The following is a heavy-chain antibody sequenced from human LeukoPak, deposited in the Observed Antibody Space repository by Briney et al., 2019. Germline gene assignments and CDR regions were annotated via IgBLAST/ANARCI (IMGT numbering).Heavy chain of an antibody. V-gene: IGHV1-2*02. J-gene: IGHJ4*02. CDR3: ARSYYYDSSGYYPPDC. CDR1: GYTFTGYY. D-gene: IGHD3-22*01. Sequence: ASVKVSCKASGYTFTGYYIHWVRQAPGHEIEWMGWINPNSGGTNYAQKFQGRVTMTRDTSISTAYMELSRLRSDDTAVYYCARSYYYDSSGYYPPDCWGQGTLVTVSS. CDR2: INPNSGGT.